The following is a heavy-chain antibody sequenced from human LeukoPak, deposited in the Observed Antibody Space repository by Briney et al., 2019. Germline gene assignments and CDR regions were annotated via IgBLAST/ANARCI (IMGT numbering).Heavy chain of an antibody. V-gene: IGHV1-18*01. CDR1: GYTFTSYG. Sequence: ASVKVSCKASGYTFTSYGISWVRQAPGQGLEWMGWISAYNGNTNYAQKLQGRVTMTRDTSTSTVYMELSSLRSEDTAVYYCARGYDILTGGLDWGQGTLVTVSS. CDR3: ARGYDILTGGLD. J-gene: IGHJ4*02. D-gene: IGHD3-9*01. CDR2: ISAYNGNT.